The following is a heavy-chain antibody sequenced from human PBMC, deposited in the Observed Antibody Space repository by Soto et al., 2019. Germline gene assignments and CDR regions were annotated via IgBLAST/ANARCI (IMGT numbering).Heavy chain of an antibody. CDR3: ARALPVYSLFGRYYFDY. V-gene: IGHV1-2*04. CDR1: GYTFTGYY. CDR2: INPNSGGT. D-gene: IGHD3-3*01. Sequence: GASVKVSCKASGYTFTGYYMHWVRQAPGQGLEWMGWINPNSGGTNYAQKFQGWVTMTRDTSISTAYMELSRLRSDDTAVYYCARALPVYSLFGRYYFDYWGQGTLVTVSS. J-gene: IGHJ4*02.